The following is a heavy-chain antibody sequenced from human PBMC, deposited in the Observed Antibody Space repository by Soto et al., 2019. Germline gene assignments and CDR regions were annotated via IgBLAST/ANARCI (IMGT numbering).Heavy chain of an antibody. CDR1: GFSFSIHA. CDR2: ISPGGTNQ. CDR3: ASGAAFYYDTSRH. Sequence: GGSLRLSCAAPGFSFSIHALHWVRQAPGKGLEWVAVISPGGTNQYYADSVRGRFTISRDTSKSSLYLQMTGLSPEDTAVYYCASGAAFYYDTSRHWGQGTLVTVSS. V-gene: IGHV3-30-3*01. D-gene: IGHD3-22*01. J-gene: IGHJ4*02.